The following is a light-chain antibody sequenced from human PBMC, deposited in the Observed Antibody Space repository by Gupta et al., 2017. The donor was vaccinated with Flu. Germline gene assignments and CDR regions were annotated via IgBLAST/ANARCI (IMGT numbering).Light chain of an antibody. CDR2: GAS. CDR1: QGISNY. J-gene: IGKJ1*01. Sequence: ITCRASQGISNYLAWYQQKPGKAPKLLIYGASTLQSVVPSRFSGDGSGPEFTLTITSLQPEDLATYYCQQLNSFPSTFGQGTKVEVK. V-gene: IGKV1-9*01. CDR3: QQLNSFPST.